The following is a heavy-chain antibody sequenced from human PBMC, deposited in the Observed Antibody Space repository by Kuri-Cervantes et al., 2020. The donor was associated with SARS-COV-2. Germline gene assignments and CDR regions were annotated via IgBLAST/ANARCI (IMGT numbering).Heavy chain of an antibody. J-gene: IGHJ4*02. V-gene: IGHV3-33*01. D-gene: IGHD4-17*01. CDR1: GFTFSSYG. CDR3: ARVEGGGTTVTSYFDY. CDR2: IWYDGSNK. Sequence: GGSLRLSCAASGFTFSSYGMHWVRQAPGKGLEWVAVIWYDGSNKYYADSVKGRFTISRDNSKNTLYLQMNSLRAEDTAVYYCARVEGGGTTVTSYFDYWGQGTLVTCYS.